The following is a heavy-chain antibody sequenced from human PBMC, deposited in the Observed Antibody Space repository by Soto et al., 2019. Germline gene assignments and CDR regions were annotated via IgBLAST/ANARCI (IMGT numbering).Heavy chain of an antibody. Sequence: QIQLVQSGAEVKKPGSSVKVSCKASGGTFSTYTITWVRQAPGQGLEWMGRIIPIIGIINYAQKFQGRVTISADKFTGTAYMELTGLRSDDTAVYYCAGDPDSHYNDSHASSYPRGQGTLVTVSS. CDR2: IIPIIGII. J-gene: IGHJ5*02. D-gene: IGHD3-22*01. CDR3: AGDPDSHYNDSHASSYP. CDR1: GGTFSTYT. V-gene: IGHV1-69*08.